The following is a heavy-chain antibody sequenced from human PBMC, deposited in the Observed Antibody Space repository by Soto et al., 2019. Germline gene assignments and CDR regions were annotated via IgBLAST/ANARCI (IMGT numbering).Heavy chain of an antibody. Sequence: WETLSLTCTVSGGSISSSSYYWGWIRQPPGKGLEWIGSIYYSGSTYYNPSLKSRVTISVDTSKNQFSLKLSSVTAADTAVYYCASPRLQGGGYYYYYGMDVWGQGTTVTVSS. CDR1: GGSISSSSYY. CDR3: ASPRLQGGGYYYYYGMDV. D-gene: IGHD4-4*01. V-gene: IGHV4-39*01. J-gene: IGHJ6*02. CDR2: IYYSGST.